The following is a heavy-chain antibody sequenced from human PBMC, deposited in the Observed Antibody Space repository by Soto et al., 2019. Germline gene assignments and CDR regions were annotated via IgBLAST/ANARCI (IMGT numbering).Heavy chain of an antibody. D-gene: IGHD1-26*01. V-gene: IGHV1-8*01. CDR1: GYTFTDYG. Sequence: QVQLVQSGAEVKMPGASVKVSCKASGYTFTDYGINWVRQATGQGLEWMGWMNPKSGDTGYAQKFQGRVSMTRATSISTAYMELNSLKAEDTAVYYGATGGYRVVGDTVYWGQGTLVTVSS. CDR2: MNPKSGDT. J-gene: IGHJ4*02. CDR3: ATGGYRVVGDTVY.